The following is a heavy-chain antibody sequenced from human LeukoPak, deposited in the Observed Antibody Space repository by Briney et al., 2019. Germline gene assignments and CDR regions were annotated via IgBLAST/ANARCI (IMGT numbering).Heavy chain of an antibody. CDR1: GGTFSSYA. CDR3: ARAKNEMATTYYFDY. D-gene: IGHD5-24*01. CDR2: IIPIFGTA. Sequence: SSVKVSCKASGGTFSSYAISWVRQAPGQGLEWMGGIIPIFGTANYAQKFQGRVTITADESTSTAYMEQSSLRSEDTAVYYCARAKNEMATTYYFDYWGQGTLVTVSS. V-gene: IGHV1-69*01. J-gene: IGHJ4*02.